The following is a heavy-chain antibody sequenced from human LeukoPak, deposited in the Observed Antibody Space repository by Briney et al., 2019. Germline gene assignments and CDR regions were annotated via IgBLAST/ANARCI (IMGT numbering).Heavy chain of an antibody. CDR2: ISYDRSNK. Sequence: PGRSLRLSCAASGFTFSSYAMHWVRQAPGKGLEWVAVISYDRSNKYYADSVKGRFTISRDNSKNTLYLQMNSLRAEDTAVYYCARGHCSSTSCSNFDYWGQGTLVTASS. D-gene: IGHD2-2*01. V-gene: IGHV3-30*04. CDR3: ARGHCSSTSCSNFDY. CDR1: GFTFSSYA. J-gene: IGHJ4*02.